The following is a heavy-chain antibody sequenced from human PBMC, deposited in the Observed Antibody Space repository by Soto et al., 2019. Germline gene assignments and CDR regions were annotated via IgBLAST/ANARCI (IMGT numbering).Heavy chain of an antibody. V-gene: IGHV4-34*01. CDR3: ARGRYCSGGSCYSGPSPPARFFAY. D-gene: IGHD2-15*01. J-gene: IGHJ4*02. Sequence: SETLSLTCAVYGGSFSGYYWSWIRQPPGKGLEWIGEINHSGSTNYNPSLKSRVTISVDTSKNQFSLKLSSVTAADTAVYYCARGRYCSGGSCYSGPSPPARFFAYWGQVTLVIVSS. CDR2: INHSGST. CDR1: GGSFSGYY.